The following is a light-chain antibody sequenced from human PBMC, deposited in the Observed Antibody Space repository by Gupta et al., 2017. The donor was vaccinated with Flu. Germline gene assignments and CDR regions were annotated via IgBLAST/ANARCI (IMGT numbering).Light chain of an antibody. CDR2: SNN. CDR3: AAWDDSRNGWV. CDR1: TSTIGSNI. V-gene: IGLV1-44*01. Sequence: SVLTQPPSASGPPGQRVTLSCSGGTSTIGSNIVGWSQQLPGTAPRLVMYSNNRRRSAVPDRFSGSKSGTTAAVASSGLQAEDEADFYCAAWDDSRNGWVFGGGTKLTVL. J-gene: IGLJ3*02.